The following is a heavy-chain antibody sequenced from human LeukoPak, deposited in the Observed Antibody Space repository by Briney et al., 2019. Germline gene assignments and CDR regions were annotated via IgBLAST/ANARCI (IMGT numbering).Heavy chain of an antibody. CDR2: INPNSGGT. D-gene: IGHD3-10*01. Sequence: ASVKVSCKASGYTFTGYYMHWVRQAPGQGLEWMGWINPNSGGTNYAQKFQGRVTMTRDTSISTAYMELSRLRSDDTAVYYCARRFVGIGDAFDIWGQGTMVTVSS. CDR1: GYTFTGYY. J-gene: IGHJ3*02. V-gene: IGHV1-2*02. CDR3: ARRFVGIGDAFDI.